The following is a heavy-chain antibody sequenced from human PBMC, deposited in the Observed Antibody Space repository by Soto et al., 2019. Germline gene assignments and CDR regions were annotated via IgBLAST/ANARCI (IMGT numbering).Heavy chain of an antibody. CDR3: AKDRVGSGWMNYFDS. Sequence: EVQLLESGGGLVQPGGSLRLSCVASGFTFSTYGMSWVRQAPGKGLEWVSAIGGSVGSTYYADSVKGRFTVSRDNSKNARYLQMNSLRAEDTATYYCAKDRVGSGWMNYFDSWGQGSLLTVSS. J-gene: IGHJ4*02. CDR1: GFTFSTYG. CDR2: IGGSVGST. D-gene: IGHD6-19*01. V-gene: IGHV3-23*01.